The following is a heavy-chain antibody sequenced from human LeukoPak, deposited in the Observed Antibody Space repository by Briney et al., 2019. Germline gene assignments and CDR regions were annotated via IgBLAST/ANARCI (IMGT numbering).Heavy chain of an antibody. J-gene: IGHJ3*02. D-gene: IGHD2-15*01. Sequence: SETLSLTCTVSGVSISNNYYWGWIRQPPGKGLEWIGSLYYSGSTYYNPSLKSRVTISVDTSKNQFSLKLSSVTAADTAVYYCAREGWQRAFDIWGQGTMVTVSS. CDR1: GVSISNNYY. CDR3: AREGWQRAFDI. V-gene: IGHV4-39*07. CDR2: LYYSGST.